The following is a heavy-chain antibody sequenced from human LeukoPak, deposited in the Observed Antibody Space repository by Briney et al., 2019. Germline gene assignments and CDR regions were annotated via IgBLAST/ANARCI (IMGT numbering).Heavy chain of an antibody. J-gene: IGHJ4*02. CDR2: IIPIFGTA. V-gene: IGHV1-69*05. CDR3: ARDSPAVGFDY. D-gene: IGHD3-16*01. Sequence: SVKVSCKASGGTFISYAISWVRQAPGQGLEWMGGIIPIFGTANYAQKFQGRVTMTRDTSTSTVYMELSSLRSEDTAVYYCARDSPAVGFDYWGQGTLVTVSS. CDR1: GGTFISYA.